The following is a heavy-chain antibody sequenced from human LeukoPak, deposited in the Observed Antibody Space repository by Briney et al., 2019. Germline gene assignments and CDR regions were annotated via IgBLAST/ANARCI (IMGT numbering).Heavy chain of an antibody. D-gene: IGHD5-18*01. CDR2: IYHSGST. J-gene: IGHJ4*02. Sequence: SETLSLTCTVSGYFISSGYYWGWIRQPPGKGLEWIGSIYHSGSTYYNPSLKSRVTIPVDTSKNQFSLKLSSVTAADTAVYYCAKSSYSIFDYWGQGTLVTVSS. CDR3: AKSSYSIFDY. CDR1: GYFISSGYY. V-gene: IGHV4-38-2*02.